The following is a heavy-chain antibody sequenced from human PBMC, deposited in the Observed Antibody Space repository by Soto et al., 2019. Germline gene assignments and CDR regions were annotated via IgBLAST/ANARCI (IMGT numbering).Heavy chain of an antibody. CDR3: ARHSPPFFYGSGPWDV. V-gene: IGHV4-31*03. Sequence: LSLTCTVSGGSISSGGYYWSWIRQHPGKGLEWIGYIYYSGSTYYNPSLKSRVTISVDTSKNQFSLKLSSVIAADTAVYYCARHSPPFFYGSGPWDVWGQGTTVTVSS. D-gene: IGHD3-10*01. J-gene: IGHJ6*02. CDR1: GGSISSGGYY. CDR2: IYYSGST.